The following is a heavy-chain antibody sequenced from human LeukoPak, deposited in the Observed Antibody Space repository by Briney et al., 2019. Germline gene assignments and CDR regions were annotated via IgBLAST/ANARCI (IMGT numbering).Heavy chain of an antibody. Sequence: GGSLRLSCAASGFTVSSTYMSWVRQAPGKGLEWVSVIHSGGSTYYADSVKGRFTISRDNSKNTLYLQMNSLRAEDTAVYYCAREMATVRDYWGQGTLVTVSS. CDR1: GFTVSSTY. CDR2: IHSGGST. J-gene: IGHJ4*02. D-gene: IGHD5-24*01. V-gene: IGHV3-66*01. CDR3: AREMATVRDY.